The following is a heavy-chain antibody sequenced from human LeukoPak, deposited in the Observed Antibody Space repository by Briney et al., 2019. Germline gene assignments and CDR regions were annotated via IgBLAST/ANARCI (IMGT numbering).Heavy chain of an antibody. D-gene: IGHD6-13*01. V-gene: IGHV4-39*01. J-gene: IGHJ4*02. Sequence: TSETLSLTCTVSGGSISSSSYYWGWIRQPPGKGLEWIGSIYYSGSTYYNPSLKSRVTISVDTSKNQFSLKLSSVTAADTAVYYCARRQAAALDYWGQGTLVTVSS. CDR3: ARRQAAALDY. CDR2: IYYSGST. CDR1: GGSISSSSYY.